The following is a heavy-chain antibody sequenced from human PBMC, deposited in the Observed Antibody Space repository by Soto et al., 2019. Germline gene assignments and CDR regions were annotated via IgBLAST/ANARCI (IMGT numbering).Heavy chain of an antibody. Sequence: ETLSLTCTVSVGSIRSYYWTWIRQPPGKGLEWLGYIFYSGSTFYNPSLKSRVTISIHTSKSQFSLQLTSVTAADTAVYYCARGAADTAMVDSWGQGTLVTVSS. D-gene: IGHD5-18*01. V-gene: IGHV4-59*01. CDR1: VGSIRSYY. CDR3: ARGAADTAMVDS. CDR2: IFYSGST. J-gene: IGHJ4*02.